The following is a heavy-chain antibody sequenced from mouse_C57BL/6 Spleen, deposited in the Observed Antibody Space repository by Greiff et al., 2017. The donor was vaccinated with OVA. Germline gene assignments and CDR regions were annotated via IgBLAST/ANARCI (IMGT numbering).Heavy chain of an antibody. J-gene: IGHJ3*01. CDR1: GYTFTSYW. CDR3: ARADYGSSAWFAD. CDR2: IHPNSGST. D-gene: IGHD1-1*01. V-gene: IGHV1-64*01. Sequence: VQLQQSGAELVKPGASVKLSCKASGYTFTSYWMHWVKQRPGQGLEWIGMIHPNSGSTNYNEKFKSKATLTVDKSSSTAYMQLSSLTSEDSAVYYCARADYGSSAWFADWGQGTLVTVSA.